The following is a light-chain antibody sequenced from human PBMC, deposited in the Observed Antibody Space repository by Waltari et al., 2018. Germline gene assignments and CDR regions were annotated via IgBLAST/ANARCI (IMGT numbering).Light chain of an antibody. CDR3: QQYGSSPRT. V-gene: IGKV3-20*01. Sequence: EIVLTQSPGTLSLSPGESAPLSCRASQSVTSSHLAWYQQKPGQAPRLLIYCASSRATAIPDRFSGSGSGTDFTLTISRLEAEDFAVYYCQQYGSSPRTFGQGTKVEIK. CDR1: QSVTSSH. J-gene: IGKJ1*01. CDR2: CAS.